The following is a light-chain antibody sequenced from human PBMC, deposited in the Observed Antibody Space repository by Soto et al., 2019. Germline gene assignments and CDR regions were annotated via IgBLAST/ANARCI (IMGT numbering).Light chain of an antibody. CDR2: AAS. J-gene: IGKJ3*01. V-gene: IGKV1-27*01. Sequence: DIQMTQSPPSLSASVGDRVTIACRASQGVGDYLAWYQQKPGKVPKLLIYAASTLQSAVPSRFSGSGSGTDFTLTISSLQPEDIATYYCRQYNSGPRFTFGPGTKVEIK. CDR3: RQYNSGPRFT. CDR1: QGVGDY.